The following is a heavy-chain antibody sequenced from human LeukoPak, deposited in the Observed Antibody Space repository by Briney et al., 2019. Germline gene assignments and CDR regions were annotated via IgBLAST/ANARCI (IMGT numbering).Heavy chain of an antibody. Sequence: SETLSLTCTVSGGSISSYYWSWIRQPPGKGLEWIGYIYYSGSTNYNPSLKSRATISVDTSKNQFSLKLSSVTAADTAVYYCARAPAAAGRFDYWGQGTLVTVSS. V-gene: IGHV4-59*01. CDR2: IYYSGST. CDR1: GGSISSYY. CDR3: ARAPAAAGRFDY. D-gene: IGHD6-13*01. J-gene: IGHJ4*02.